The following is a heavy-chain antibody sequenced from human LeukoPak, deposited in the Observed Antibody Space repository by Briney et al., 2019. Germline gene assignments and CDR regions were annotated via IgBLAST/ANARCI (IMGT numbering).Heavy chain of an antibody. J-gene: IGHJ5*02. CDR2: ISSSSSTI. D-gene: IGHD3-10*01. Sequence: GGSLRLSCAVSGFTFSSYSMNWVRQAPGKGLEWVSYISSSSSTIYYADSVKGRFTISRDNAKNSLYLQMNSLRDEDTAVYYCARGGTRLWFGRGDWFDPWGQGTLVTVSS. V-gene: IGHV3-48*02. CDR3: ARGGTRLWFGRGDWFDP. CDR1: GFTFSSYS.